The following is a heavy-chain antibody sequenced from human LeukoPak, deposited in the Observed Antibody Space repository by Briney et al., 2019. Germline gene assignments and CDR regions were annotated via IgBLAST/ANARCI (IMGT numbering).Heavy chain of an antibody. CDR3: ALVEYSGYDSYFDY. V-gene: IGHV3-23*01. Sequence: GGSLRLSCAASGFTFGSYAMSWVRQAPGKGLEWVSAISGSGGSTYYADSVKGRFTISRDNSKNTLYLQMNSLRAEDTAVYYCALVEYSGYDSYFDYWGQGTLVTVSS. CDR2: ISGSGGST. J-gene: IGHJ4*02. D-gene: IGHD5-12*01. CDR1: GFTFGSYA.